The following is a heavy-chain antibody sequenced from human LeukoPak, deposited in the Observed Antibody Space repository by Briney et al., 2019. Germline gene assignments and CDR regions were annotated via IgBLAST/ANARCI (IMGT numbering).Heavy chain of an antibody. D-gene: IGHD1-26*01. CDR2: INPSDGAT. J-gene: IGHJ6*03. CDR1: GYTFTMYY. Sequence: ASVKVSCKASGYTFTMYYIHWVRQAPGQGLEWMGMINPSDGATTYAQRFQGRVTMTRDMSTTAVYMDLRSLRFEDAAVYFCARGQRGGLSGNLGGLFASYYTYYYMDVWGRGTTVTVSS. CDR3: ARGQRGGLSGNLGGLFASYYTYYYMDV. V-gene: IGHV1-46*01.